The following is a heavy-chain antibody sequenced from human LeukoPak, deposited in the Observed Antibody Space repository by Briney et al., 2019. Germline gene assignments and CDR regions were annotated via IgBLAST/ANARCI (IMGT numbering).Heavy chain of an antibody. Sequence: GGSLRLSCAASGFTFSTFPMNWVRQAPGKGLEWVSGISSSDDVTYYADSVKGRFTISRDNSKNTLYLQMNSLRAEDTAVYYCAKESVAVAGIWGQGTLVTVSS. CDR1: GFTFSTFP. D-gene: IGHD6-19*01. CDR3: AKESVAVAGI. J-gene: IGHJ4*02. CDR2: ISSSDDVT. V-gene: IGHV3-23*01.